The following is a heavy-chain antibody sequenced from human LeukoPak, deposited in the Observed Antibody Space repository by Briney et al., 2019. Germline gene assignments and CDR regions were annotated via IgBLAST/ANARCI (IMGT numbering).Heavy chain of an antibody. D-gene: IGHD6-13*01. CDR2: MNPNSGNT. V-gene: IGHV1-8*01. J-gene: IGHJ5*02. Sequence: GASVKVSCKASGYTFTSYDINRVRQATGQGLEWMGWMNPNSGNTGYAQKFQGRVTMTRNTSISTAYMELSSLRSEDTAVYYCARGLPRKSLWGSSWYRPGLYNWFDPWGQGALVTVSS. CDR1: GYTFTSYD. CDR3: ARGLPRKSLWGSSWYRPGLYNWFDP.